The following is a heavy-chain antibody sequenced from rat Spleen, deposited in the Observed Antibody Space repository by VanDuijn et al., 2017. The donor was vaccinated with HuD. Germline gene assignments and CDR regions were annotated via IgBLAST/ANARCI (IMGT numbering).Heavy chain of an antibody. Sequence: QVQLKETGPGLVQPTQTLSITCTVSGFSLTSYYMQWVRQTPGKGLEWMGFIRSGGSTEYNSEFKSRLSISRDTSKNQVFLKMNSLQTDDTGTYYCTRDQIPGYLWGQGVMVTVSS. CDR1: GFSLTSYY. CDR3: TRDQIPGYL. J-gene: IGHJ2*01. CDR2: IRSGGST. V-gene: IGHV2-65*01. D-gene: IGHD1-4*01.